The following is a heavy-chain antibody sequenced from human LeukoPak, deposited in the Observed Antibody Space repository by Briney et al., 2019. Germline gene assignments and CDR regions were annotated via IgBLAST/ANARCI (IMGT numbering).Heavy chain of an antibody. CDR3: ARAGAAGYYYYMDV. D-gene: IGHD6-13*01. Sequence: GGSLRLSCAASGFTFSSYSMNWVRQAPGKGLEGVSSISSSSSYIYYADSVKGRFTISRDNAKNSLYLQMNSLRAEDTAVYYCARAGAAGYYYYMDVWGKGTTVTVSS. CDR1: GFTFSSYS. CDR2: ISSSSSYI. J-gene: IGHJ6*03. V-gene: IGHV3-21*01.